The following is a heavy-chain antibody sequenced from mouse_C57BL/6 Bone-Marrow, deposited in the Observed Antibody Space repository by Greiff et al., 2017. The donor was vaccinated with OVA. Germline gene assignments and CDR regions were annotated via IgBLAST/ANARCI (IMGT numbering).Heavy chain of an antibody. CDR2: IYPSDSET. CDR3: ASLTTVVAGPFAY. CDR1: GYTFTSYW. J-gene: IGHJ3*01. Sequence: HVQLQQPGAELVRPGSSVKLSCTASGYTFTSYWMDWVKQSPGQGLEWIGNIYPSDSETHYNQKFKDKATLTVDKSSSTAYMQLSSLTSEDSAVYYCASLTTVVAGPFAYWGQGTLVTVSA. V-gene: IGHV1-61*01. D-gene: IGHD1-1*01.